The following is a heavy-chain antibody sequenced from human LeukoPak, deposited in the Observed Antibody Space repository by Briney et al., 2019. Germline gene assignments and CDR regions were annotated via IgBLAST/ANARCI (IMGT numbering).Heavy chain of an antibody. D-gene: IGHD3-22*01. CDR2: IRSIAYGGTT. CDR3: TRGDYYDSSGYYFLFDY. J-gene: IGHJ4*02. V-gene: IGHV3-49*04. Sequence: GGSLRLSCTASGFNFGDYAMSWVRQAPGKGLEWVGFIRSIAYGGTTEYAASVKGRFTISRDDSKSIAYLQMNSLKTEDTAVYYCTRGDYYDSSGYYFLFDYWGQGTLVTVSS. CDR1: GFNFGDYA.